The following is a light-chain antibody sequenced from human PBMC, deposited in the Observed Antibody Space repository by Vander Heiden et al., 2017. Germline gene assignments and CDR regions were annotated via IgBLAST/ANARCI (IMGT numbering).Light chain of an antibody. V-gene: IGKV1-39*01. CDR2: AVS. CDR3: LQSDSTPNT. Sequence: DIQMSQSASSLSASVGDRVTITCRASQSISSYLNWYQQKPGKAPKLLIYAVSILQSAVPSRFSDCGSGTDFTLTMMMLKLEDFATYYCLQSDSTPNTFGQGTKLEIK. J-gene: IGKJ2*01. CDR1: QSISSY.